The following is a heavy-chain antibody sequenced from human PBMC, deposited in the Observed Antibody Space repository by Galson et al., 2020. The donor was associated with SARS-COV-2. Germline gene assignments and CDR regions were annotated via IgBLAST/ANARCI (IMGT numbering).Heavy chain of an antibody. Sequence: GGSLRLSCAASGFTFSNAWMNWVRQAPGKGLEWVGRIKTRTDSGTTDYAAPVNGRFTISRDDSTNTLYLQMNSLKIEDTAVYYCTSEMAGGAGYDYAYWGQGALVTVSS. CDR1: GFTFSNAW. V-gene: IGHV3-15*01. D-gene: IGHD5-12*01. J-gene: IGHJ4*02. CDR3: TSEMAGGAGYDYAY. CDR2: IKTRTDSGTT.